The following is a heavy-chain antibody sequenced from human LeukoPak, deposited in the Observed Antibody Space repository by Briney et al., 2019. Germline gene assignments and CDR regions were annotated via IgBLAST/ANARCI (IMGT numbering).Heavy chain of an antibody. CDR3: ARDLTQLRFSGYSSGWYLDY. J-gene: IGHJ4*02. Sequence: PPETLSLTCTVSGGSISSSSYYWGWIRQPPGKGLEWIGSIYYSGSTYYNPSLKSRVTISVDTSKNQFSLKLSSVTAADTAVYYCARDLTQLRFSGYSSGWYLDYWGQGTLVTVSS. D-gene: IGHD6-19*01. CDR1: GGSISSSSYY. V-gene: IGHV4-39*07. CDR2: IYYSGST.